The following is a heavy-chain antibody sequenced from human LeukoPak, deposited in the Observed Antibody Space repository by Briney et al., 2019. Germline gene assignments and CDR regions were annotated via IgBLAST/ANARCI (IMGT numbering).Heavy chain of an antibody. Sequence: PGGSLRLSCAASGFTFSNAWMSWVRQAPGKGLEWVGRIKSKTDGGTTDYAAPVKGRFTISRDDSKNTLYLQMNSLETEDTAVYYCTTERLWTGPYRYYYYYMDVWGKGTTVTISS. D-gene: IGHD3-10*01. CDR2: IKSKTDGGTT. CDR3: TTERLWTGPYRYYYYYMDV. V-gene: IGHV3-15*01. J-gene: IGHJ6*03. CDR1: GFTFSNAW.